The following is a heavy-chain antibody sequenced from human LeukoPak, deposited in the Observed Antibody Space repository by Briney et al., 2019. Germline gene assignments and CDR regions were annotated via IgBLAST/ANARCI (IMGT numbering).Heavy chain of an antibody. V-gene: IGHV4-39*01. J-gene: IGHJ4*02. CDR1: GGSISSSSYY. D-gene: IGHD5-12*01. CDR3: ARLTVVRGYSGYFLDY. CDR2: IYYSGRT. Sequence: SETLSLTCTVSGGSISSSSYYWGWIRQPPGKGLEWIGNIYYSGRTYCSTSLKSRVTISVETSKNQFSLKLSSVTAADTAVYYCARLTVVRGYSGYFLDYWGQGTLVTVYS.